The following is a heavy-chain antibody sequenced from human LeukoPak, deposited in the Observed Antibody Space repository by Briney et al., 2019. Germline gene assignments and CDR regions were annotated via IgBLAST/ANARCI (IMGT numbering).Heavy chain of an antibody. J-gene: IGHJ3*02. CDR3: EKDYSYGSGTSDAFDI. V-gene: IGHV3-9*01. Sequence: VWALTLSLAGSVWTLDEYPMHEFRQAPSRGVDGVSGIHWNSGSIGYADSVKGRFTISRVNAKNSLYLQMNSLRAEEKALYYCEKDYSYGSGTSDAFDIWGQGKMVLVSS. CDR1: VWTLDEYP. D-gene: IGHD3-10*01. CDR2: IHWNSGSI.